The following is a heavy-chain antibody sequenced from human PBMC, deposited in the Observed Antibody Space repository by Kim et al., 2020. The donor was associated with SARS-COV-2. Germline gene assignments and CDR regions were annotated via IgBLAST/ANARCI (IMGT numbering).Heavy chain of an antibody. CDR2: INHSGST. Sequence: SETLSLTCAVYGGSFSGYYWSWIRQPPGKGLEWIGEINHSGSTNYNPSLKSRVTISVDTSKNQFSLKLSSVTAADTAVYYCARGSITGTTRWGQGTLVTVSS. J-gene: IGHJ4*02. CDR3: ARGSITGTTR. D-gene: IGHD1-20*01. V-gene: IGHV4-34*01. CDR1: GGSFSGYY.